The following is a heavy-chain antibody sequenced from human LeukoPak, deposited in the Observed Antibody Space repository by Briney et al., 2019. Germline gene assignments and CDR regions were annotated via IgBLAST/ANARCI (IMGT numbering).Heavy chain of an antibody. CDR3: ARGLLGYYYYYMDV. Sequence: ASVEVSCKASRSTFKTYDIHWVRQTRGQGLEWMAWTNPKTGTTGYATTFQGRISMTSNTSISTAYMELSSVRPEDTAIYYCARGLLGYYYYYMDVWGEGTTVTVSS. CDR2: TNPKTGTT. V-gene: IGHV1-8*01. J-gene: IGHJ6*03. D-gene: IGHD2-21*01. CDR1: RSTFKTYD.